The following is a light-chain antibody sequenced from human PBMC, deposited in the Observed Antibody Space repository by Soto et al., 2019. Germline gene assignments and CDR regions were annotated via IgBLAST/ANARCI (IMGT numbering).Light chain of an antibody. V-gene: IGKV1-5*03. CDR3: QQYKSFSLT. J-gene: IGKJ4*01. CDR2: KTS. CDR1: QSINNW. Sequence: DIQMTQSPSTLSASVGDRVTITCRASQSINNWLAWYQQKPGKAPKLLIYKTSDLESGVPSRFSGSGSGTEFSLTISSLQPDDFATYYCQQYKSFSLTFGGGTMVDVK.